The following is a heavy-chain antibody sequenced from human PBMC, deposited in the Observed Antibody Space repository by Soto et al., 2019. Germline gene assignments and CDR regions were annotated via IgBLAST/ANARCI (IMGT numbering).Heavy chain of an antibody. V-gene: IGHV1-46*03. J-gene: IGHJ3*02. D-gene: IGHD5-12*01. CDR2: INPRDGST. CDR3: TREQYRGYGNDAFDI. CDR1: GYSFISYY. Sequence: QVQLVQSGAEVKKPGASVKVSCKASGYSFISYYMHWVRQAPGQGLEWMGIINPRDGSTSYAQTFQGRVTMTRDTSTTTVYVELSSLRSEGTAVYYCTREQYRGYGNDAFDIWGPGTMVTVSS.